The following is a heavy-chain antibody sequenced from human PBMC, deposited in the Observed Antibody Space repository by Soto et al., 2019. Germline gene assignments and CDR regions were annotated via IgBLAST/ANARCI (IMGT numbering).Heavy chain of an antibody. CDR3: ASSPYYGDPLWYFDY. CDR1: GGSVSSGSYY. J-gene: IGHJ4*02. V-gene: IGHV4-61*01. Sequence: SATLSLTCTVSGGSVSSGSYYWSWIRQPPGKGLEWIGYIYYSGSTNYNPSLKSRVTISVDTSKNQFSLKLSSVTAADTAVYYCASSPYYGDPLWYFDYWGQGTLVTVSS. D-gene: IGHD4-17*01. CDR2: IYYSGST.